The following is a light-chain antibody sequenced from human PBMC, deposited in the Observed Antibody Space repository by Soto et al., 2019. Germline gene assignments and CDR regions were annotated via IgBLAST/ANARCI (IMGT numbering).Light chain of an antibody. J-gene: IGKJ5*01. Sequence: EIVLTQSPGTLSLSPGERATLSCRASQSFSSTYLAWYQQKPGQAPRLLIYGASSRATGIPDRFSGGGSGTDFSLTISRLDPEDFAMYYCQQYSSSPITFGQGTRLEIK. CDR2: GAS. CDR3: QQYSSSPIT. CDR1: QSFSSTY. V-gene: IGKV3-20*01.